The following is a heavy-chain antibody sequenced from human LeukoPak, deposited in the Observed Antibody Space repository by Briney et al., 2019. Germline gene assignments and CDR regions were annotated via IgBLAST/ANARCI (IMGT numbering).Heavy chain of an antibody. D-gene: IGHD1-26*01. J-gene: IGHJ5*02. CDR1: GGSFSGYY. V-gene: IGHV4-34*01. CDR2: INHSGST. Sequence: PSETLSLTCAVYGGSFSGYYWSWIRQPPGKGLEWIGEINHSGSTNYNPSLKSRVTISVDTSKNQFSLKLSSVTAADTAVYYCARGIVGATSGFWFDPWGQGTLVTVSS. CDR3: ARGIVGATSGFWFDP.